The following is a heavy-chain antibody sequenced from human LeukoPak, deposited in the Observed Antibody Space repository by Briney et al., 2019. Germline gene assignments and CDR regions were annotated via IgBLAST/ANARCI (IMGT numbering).Heavy chain of an antibody. Sequence: SETLSLTCAVYGGSFSGYYWSWIRHPPGKGLEWFGEINNSETTNNNPFLKSRVTISVDTSKNQFSLKQSSVTAADTAVCYCARGPRSPLVRSWYYTRQVNWFDSWGQGTLVTVSS. D-gene: IGHD6-13*01. J-gene: IGHJ5*01. V-gene: IGHV4-34*01. CDR1: GGSFSGYY. CDR2: INNSETT. CDR3: ARGPRSPLVRSWYYTRQVNWFDS.